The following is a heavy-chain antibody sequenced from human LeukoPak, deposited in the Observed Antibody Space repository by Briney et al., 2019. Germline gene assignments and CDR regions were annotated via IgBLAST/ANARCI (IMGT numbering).Heavy chain of an antibody. J-gene: IGHJ4*02. CDR1: GFTFSSYA. Sequence: GGSLRLSCAASGFTFSSYAMSWVPQGPRKGLGWVSAISGSGGSTYYADSVKGRFTISRDNSKNKLYLQMNSLRAEDTAVYYCAKDRVWYGDYSYYFDYWGQGTLVTVSS. D-gene: IGHD4-17*01. CDR2: ISGSGGST. V-gene: IGHV3-23*01. CDR3: AKDRVWYGDYSYYFDY.